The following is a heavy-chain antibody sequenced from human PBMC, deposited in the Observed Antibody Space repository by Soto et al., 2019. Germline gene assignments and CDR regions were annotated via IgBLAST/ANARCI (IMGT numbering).Heavy chain of an antibody. CDR2: IYFSGST. J-gene: IGHJ6*03. V-gene: IGHV4-31*11. Sequence: QVQLQEAGPGLVKPSQTLCLTCAVSGGSISNGGYYWSWIRQHPGKGLEWIGSIYFSGSTYYNPSLKSRVTISVATPKNQFSLKLSSVTAADTAVYYCATDSHSQQPNHRWGGGHMDVWGKGTTVTVSS. D-gene: IGHD6-13*01. CDR1: GGSISNGGYY. CDR3: ATDSHSQQPNHRWGGGHMDV.